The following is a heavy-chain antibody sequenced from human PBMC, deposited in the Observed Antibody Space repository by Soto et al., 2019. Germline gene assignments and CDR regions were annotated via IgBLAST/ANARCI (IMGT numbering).Heavy chain of an antibody. CDR3: ARTHSGSYYSVFNY. D-gene: IGHD1-26*01. Sequence: SETLSLTCVVSNFSISSGYYWGWIRQSPGKGLEWIASIYRSGTTSYNPSLKSRVTISVDPSKNQFSLMLTAVTAADTAVYYSARTHSGSYYSVFNYWGRGSLVTVS. J-gene: IGHJ4*02. CDR1: NFSISSGYY. CDR2: IYRSGTT. V-gene: IGHV4-38-2*01.